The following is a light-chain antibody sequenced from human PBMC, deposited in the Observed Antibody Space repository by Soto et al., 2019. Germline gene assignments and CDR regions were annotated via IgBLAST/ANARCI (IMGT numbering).Light chain of an antibody. J-gene: IGKJ5*01. CDR3: QQADSLPLVT. CDR1: QDISNY. Sequence: DIQMTQSPSSLSASVGDRVTITCQASQDISNYLNWYQQKPGKAPKLLIYDASNLETGVPSRFSGSGSGTDFTFTISSLQPEDFATYYCQQADSLPLVTFGQGTRLEIK. V-gene: IGKV1-33*01. CDR2: DAS.